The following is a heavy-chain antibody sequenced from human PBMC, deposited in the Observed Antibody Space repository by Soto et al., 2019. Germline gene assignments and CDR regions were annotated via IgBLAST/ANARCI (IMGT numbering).Heavy chain of an antibody. CDR3: ARVVLTITRGAFDA. D-gene: IGHD3-9*01. J-gene: IGHJ3*01. V-gene: IGHV4-4*02. CDR2: ISHSGTS. CDR1: GGSISSSHW. Sequence: QVQLQESGPGLVKPSGTLSLTCAVSGGSISSSHWWTWVRQSPGKGLEYIGEISHSGTSNSNPSLKSRVTLSVDQSKTHFSLTLTSVTAADTAVYYCARVVLTITRGAFDAWGQGTLVIVSS.